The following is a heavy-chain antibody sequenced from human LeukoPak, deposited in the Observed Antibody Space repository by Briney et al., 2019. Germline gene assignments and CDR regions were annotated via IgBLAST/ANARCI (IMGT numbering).Heavy chain of an antibody. CDR2: IKQDGSEK. CDR1: GFTFSSYW. Sequence: GGSLRLSCAASGFTFSSYWMSWVRQAPGKGLEWVANIKQDGSEKYYVDSVKGRFTISRDNAKNSLYLQMNSLRAEDTAVYYCARADSTGCSGGSCYSGSQGGDWFDPWGQGTLVTVSS. V-gene: IGHV3-7*01. D-gene: IGHD2-15*01. CDR3: ARADSTGCSGGSCYSGSQGGDWFDP. J-gene: IGHJ5*02.